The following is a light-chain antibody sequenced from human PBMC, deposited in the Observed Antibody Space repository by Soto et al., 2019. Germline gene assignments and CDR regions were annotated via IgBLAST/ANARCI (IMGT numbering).Light chain of an antibody. CDR1: QSISSW. CDR2: DAS. CDR3: QQYNSYWT. J-gene: IGKJ1*01. Sequence: DIQMPQSPSTLSASVGARVTITCLASQSISSWLAWYQQKPGKAPKLLIFDASSLESGVPSRFSGRGSGTEFTLTISSLQPDDFATYYCQQYNSYWTFGQGTKVEIK. V-gene: IGKV1-5*01.